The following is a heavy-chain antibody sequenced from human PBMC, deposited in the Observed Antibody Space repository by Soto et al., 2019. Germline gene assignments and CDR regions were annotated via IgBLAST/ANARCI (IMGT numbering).Heavy chain of an antibody. CDR2: ISSSSSYI. J-gene: IGHJ3*02. Sequence: EVQLVESGGGLVKPGWSLRLSCAASGFTFSSYSMNWVRQAPGKGLEWVSSISSSSSYIYYADSVKGRFTISRDNAKNSLYQQMNSLRAEDTAVYYCAREGLKRQRSAFDIWGQGTMVTVSS. CDR1: GFTFSSYS. CDR3: AREGLKRQRSAFDI. D-gene: IGHD1-1*01. V-gene: IGHV3-21*01.